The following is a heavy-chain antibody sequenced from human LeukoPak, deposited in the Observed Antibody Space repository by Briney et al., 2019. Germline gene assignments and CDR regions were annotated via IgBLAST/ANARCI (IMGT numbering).Heavy chain of an antibody. D-gene: IGHD4-23*01. J-gene: IGHJ4*02. V-gene: IGHV4-34*01. CDR3: ATGGNLGY. Sequence: SETLSLTCAVYGGSFSGYYWSWIRQPPGKGLEWIGEINHSGSTNYNPSLKSRVTISVDTSKNQFSLKLSSVTAADTAVYYCATGGNLGYWGQGTLVTVS. CDR2: INHSGST. CDR1: GGSFSGYY.